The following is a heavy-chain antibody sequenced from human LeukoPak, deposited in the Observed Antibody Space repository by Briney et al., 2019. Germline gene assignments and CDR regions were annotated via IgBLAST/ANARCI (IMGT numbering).Heavy chain of an antibody. CDR2: IYYGGSS. J-gene: IGHJ4*02. D-gene: IGHD6-25*01. Sequence: PSETLSLTCTVSGVSISSGGYYWSWIRQHPGKGLEWIGYIYYGGSSYYNPSLKSRIAISVDTSKNRFSLQLSSVTAADTAVYYCASQAATTEEPFDFWGQGTLVTVSS. V-gene: IGHV4-31*03. CDR3: ASQAATTEEPFDF. CDR1: GVSISSGGYY.